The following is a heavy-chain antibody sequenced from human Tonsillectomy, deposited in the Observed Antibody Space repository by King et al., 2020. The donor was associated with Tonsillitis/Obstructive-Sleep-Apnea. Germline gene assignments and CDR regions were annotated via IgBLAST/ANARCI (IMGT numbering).Heavy chain of an antibody. Sequence: VQLVESGAEVKKPGESLEISCKGSGYSFTSYWIGWVRQMPGKGLEWMGIIYPGDSDTRYSPSFQGQVTISADKSISTAYLQWSTLRASDTAMYYCARRMTAGGWATWFDPWGQGTLVTVSS. D-gene: IGHD6-25*01. CDR1: GYSFTSYW. CDR3: ARRMTAGGWATWFDP. CDR2: IYPGDSDT. J-gene: IGHJ5*02. V-gene: IGHV5-51*01.